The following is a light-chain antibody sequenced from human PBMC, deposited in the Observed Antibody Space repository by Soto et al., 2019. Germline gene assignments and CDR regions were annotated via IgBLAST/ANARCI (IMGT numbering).Light chain of an antibody. J-gene: IGKJ5*01. CDR1: QSVSSSY. CDR3: QQYGSSPTIT. V-gene: IGKV3-20*01. Sequence: EIVWTQSPGTLSLSPGERATLCCSPSQSVSSSYLAWYQQKPCQAHRLMIYGASSRATGIPDRFSGSGSGTDFTLTISRLEPEDFAVYYCQQYGSSPTITFGQGTRLEIK. CDR2: GAS.